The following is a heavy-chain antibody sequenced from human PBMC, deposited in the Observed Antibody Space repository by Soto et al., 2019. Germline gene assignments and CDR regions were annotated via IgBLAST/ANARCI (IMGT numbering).Heavy chain of an antibody. CDR3: AKPLEPGGPMSWYSSSCDPFDY. CDR2: ISWDGGST. D-gene: IGHD6-6*01. V-gene: IGHV3-43D*04. CDR1: GFTFDDYA. J-gene: IGHJ4*02. Sequence: PGGSLRLSCAASGFTFDDYAMHGVRQAPGKGLEWVSLISWDGGSTYYADSVKGRFTIPRDNSKNTLYLQMNSLRAEDTAVCYCAKPLEPGGPMSWYSSSCDPFDYWGQGTLVPVSS.